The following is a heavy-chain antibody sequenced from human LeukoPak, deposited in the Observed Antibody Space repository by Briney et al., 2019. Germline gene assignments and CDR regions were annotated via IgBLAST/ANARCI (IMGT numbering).Heavy chain of an antibody. D-gene: IGHD6-6*01. V-gene: IGHV3-23*01. J-gene: IGHJ4*02. CDR2: ISDGGGT. Sequence: GGSLRLSCAASGFIFSSFTMNWVRQAPGKGLEWVSSISDGGGTSYADSVKGRFTISRDSSKNTLYLQMTSLRADDTAVYYCAKGGISGRPGLDYWGQGTLVTVSS. CDR3: AKGGISGRPGLDY. CDR1: GFIFSSFT.